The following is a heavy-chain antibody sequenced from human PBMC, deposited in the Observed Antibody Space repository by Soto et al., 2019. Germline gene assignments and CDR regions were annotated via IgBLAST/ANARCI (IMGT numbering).Heavy chain of an antibody. Sequence: PSETLSLTCTVSGGSISSGDYYWSWIRQPPGKGLEWIGYIYYSGSTYYNPSLKSRVTISVDTSKNQFSLKLSSVTAADTAVYYCAREGYGDYPNWFGPWGQGTLVTVSS. CDR2: IYYSGST. CDR1: GGSISSGDYY. J-gene: IGHJ5*02. CDR3: AREGYGDYPNWFGP. D-gene: IGHD4-17*01. V-gene: IGHV4-30-4*01.